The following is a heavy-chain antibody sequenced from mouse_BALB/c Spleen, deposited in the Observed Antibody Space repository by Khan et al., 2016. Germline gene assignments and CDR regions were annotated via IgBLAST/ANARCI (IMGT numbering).Heavy chain of an antibody. D-gene: IGHD2-3*01. CDR2: ISYDGSN. J-gene: IGHJ3*01. V-gene: IGHV3-6*02. CDR1: GYSITSGYY. Sequence: EVQLQESGPGLVKPSQSLSLTCSVTGYSITSGYYWNWIRQFPGNKLEWMGYISYDGSNNYNPSLKNRISITRDTSKTQSFLKLNSVNTEDTATYYCARSDDGYSAWYAYWGQGSLVTITA. CDR3: ARSDDGYSAWYAY.